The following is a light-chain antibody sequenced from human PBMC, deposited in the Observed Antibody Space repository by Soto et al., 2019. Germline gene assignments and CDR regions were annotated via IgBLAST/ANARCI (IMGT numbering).Light chain of an antibody. J-gene: IGLJ1*01. Sequence: QSALTQPASVSGSPGQSITISCSGTSSDVGGYNYVSWYQQHPGKAPKLMIYDVSNRPSGVSNRFSGSKSGNTASLTISGLQAEDEADYYSSSYTSSSPLGVFGTGTKVTDL. V-gene: IGLV2-14*01. CDR3: SSYTSSSPLGV. CDR1: SSDVGGYNY. CDR2: DVS.